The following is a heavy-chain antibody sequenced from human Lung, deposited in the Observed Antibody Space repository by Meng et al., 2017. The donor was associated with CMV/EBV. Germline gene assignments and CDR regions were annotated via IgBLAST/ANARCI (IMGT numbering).Heavy chain of an antibody. CDR1: GDSITNHNW. CDR3: LRRSGGSV. Sequence: QVQLRESGPDLVKPSDTLSLTCAVSGDSITNHNWWAWVRQPPGKGLEWIGEIPHRGSSAYNPSLKSRVSMSIDKSKNQFSLKLTSVTAADTAVYHCLRRSGGSVWGQGTLVTVSS. V-gene: IGHV4-4*02. J-gene: IGHJ1*01. D-gene: IGHD3-10*01. CDR2: IPHRGSS.